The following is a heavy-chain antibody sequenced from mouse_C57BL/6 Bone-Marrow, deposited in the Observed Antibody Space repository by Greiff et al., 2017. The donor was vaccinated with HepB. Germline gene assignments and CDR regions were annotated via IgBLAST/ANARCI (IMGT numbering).Heavy chain of an antibody. CDR3: ARQTLGWYFDV. Sequence: EVMLVESGGGLVQPGGSLKLSCAASGFTFSDYGMAWVRQAPRKGPEWVAFISNLAYSIYYADTVTGRFTISRENAKNTLYLEMSSLRSEDTAMYYCARQTLGWYFDVWGTGTTVTVSS. CDR1: GFTFSDYG. CDR2: ISNLAYSI. V-gene: IGHV5-15*01. J-gene: IGHJ1*03.